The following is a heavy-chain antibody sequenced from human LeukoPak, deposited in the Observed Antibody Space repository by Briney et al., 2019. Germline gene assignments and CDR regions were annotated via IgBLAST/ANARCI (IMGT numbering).Heavy chain of an antibody. Sequence: GGSLRLSCAASGLTFSDYYMSWIRQAPGKGLECVSYISSSGSTIYYADSVKGRFTISRDNAKNSLYLQMNSLRAEDTAVYYCASEFDHDYGDTSGAFDIWGQGTMVTVSS. D-gene: IGHD4-17*01. CDR2: ISSSGSTI. CDR1: GLTFSDYY. J-gene: IGHJ3*02. V-gene: IGHV3-11*04. CDR3: ASEFDHDYGDTSGAFDI.